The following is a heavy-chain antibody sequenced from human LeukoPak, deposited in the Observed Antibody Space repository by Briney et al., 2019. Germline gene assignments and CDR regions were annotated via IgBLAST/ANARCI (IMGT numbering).Heavy chain of an antibody. D-gene: IGHD2-15*01. V-gene: IGHV4-39*01. CDR1: GGSISSSSYY. Sequence: SETLSLTCTVSGGSISSSSYYLGWIRQPPGKGLEWIGSIYYSGSTYYNPSLKSRVTISVDTSKNQFSLKLSSVTAADTAVYYCARQLHIVVVVAAWFDPWGQGTLVTVSS. CDR3: ARQLHIVVVVAAWFDP. CDR2: IYYSGST. J-gene: IGHJ5*02.